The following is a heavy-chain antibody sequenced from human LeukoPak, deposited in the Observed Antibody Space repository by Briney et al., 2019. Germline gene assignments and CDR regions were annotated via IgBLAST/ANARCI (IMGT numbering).Heavy chain of an antibody. Sequence: HPGGSLRLSCAASRFTFSTYWMHWVRQAPGKGLVWVSHINSDGSTTTYADSVKGRFTISRDNAKNTLYLQMNSLRAEDTAVYYCAVGYSHGNSLDYWGQGILVTVSS. J-gene: IGHJ4*02. V-gene: IGHV3-74*01. CDR1: RFTFSTYW. CDR3: AVGYSHGNSLDY. D-gene: IGHD5-18*01. CDR2: INSDGSTT.